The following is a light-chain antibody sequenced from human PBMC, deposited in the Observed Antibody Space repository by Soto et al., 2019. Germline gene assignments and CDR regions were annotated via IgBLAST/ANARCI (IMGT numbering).Light chain of an antibody. CDR1: SSDVGGYNY. CDR3: RSYTSSSTLV. V-gene: IGLV2-14*01. Sequence: QSALTQPASVSGSPGQSITLSCTATSSDVGGYNYVSWYQQHPGIAPKLMSSEVSNRPSRVSNRFSGSKSGNTAYLTISGLQAEDEAEYYCRSYTSSSTLVFGRGTKLTVL. J-gene: IGLJ2*01. CDR2: EVS.